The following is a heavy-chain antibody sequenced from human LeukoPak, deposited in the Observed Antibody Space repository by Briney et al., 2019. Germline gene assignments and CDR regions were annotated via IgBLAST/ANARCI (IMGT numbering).Heavy chain of an antibody. CDR3: ARGGIVLRFLSGGPANWFDP. D-gene: IGHD3-3*01. Sequence: PSETLSLTCTVSGGSISSNSYYWGWIRQPPGKGLEWIGEINHSGSTNYNPSLKSRVTISVDTSKNQFSLKLSSVTAADTAVYYCARGGIVLRFLSGGPANWFDPWGQGTLVTVSS. CDR2: INHSGST. J-gene: IGHJ5*02. CDR1: GGSISSNSYY. V-gene: IGHV4-39*07.